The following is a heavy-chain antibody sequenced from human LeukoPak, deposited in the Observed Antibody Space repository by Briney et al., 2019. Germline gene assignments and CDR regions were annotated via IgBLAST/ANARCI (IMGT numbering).Heavy chain of an antibody. J-gene: IGHJ4*02. D-gene: IGHD1-26*01. V-gene: IGHV3-48*01. CDR1: GFTFSSYS. CDR2: ISISSNTI. CDR3: ARDKSSGYVGASSFDY. Sequence: GGSLRLSCAASGFTFSSYSMNWVRQVPGKGLEWVSYISISSNTIFYADSVKGRFTTSRDNAKNSLYLQMNSLRAEDTAVYYCARDKSSGYVGASSFDYWGQGTLVTVSS.